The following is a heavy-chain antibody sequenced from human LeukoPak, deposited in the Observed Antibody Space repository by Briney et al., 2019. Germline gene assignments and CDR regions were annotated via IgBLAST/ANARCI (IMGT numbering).Heavy chain of an antibody. CDR2: ISGRGATV. CDR3: ARDGIRNFGLIARYDY. CDR1: GITFSEHY. D-gene: IGHD3/OR15-3a*01. Sequence: GGSLRLSCVVSGITFSEHYMSWIRQAPGKGLEWVSHISGRGATVDYANSVKGRFIISRDNVKNSLYLEMNSLRADDTAVYYCARDGIRNFGLIARYDYWGQGTLVTVSS. J-gene: IGHJ4*02. V-gene: IGHV3-11*04.